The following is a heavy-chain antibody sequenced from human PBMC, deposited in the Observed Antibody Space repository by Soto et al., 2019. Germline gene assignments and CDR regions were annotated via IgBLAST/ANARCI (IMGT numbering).Heavy chain of an antibody. CDR1: GFPFTSYG. D-gene: IGHD3-10*01. CDR3: VGGQYYFDY. Sequence: QVQLVESGGGVVQPGRSLRLSCAASGFPFTSYGMHWVREGPDKGLEWVAIISYDGSDKYYADSVKGRFTISRDNSKNTLYLQMNSLRPEDTALYYCVGGQYYFDYRGQGTLVSSPQ. V-gene: IGHV3-30*03. CDR2: ISYDGSDK. J-gene: IGHJ4*02.